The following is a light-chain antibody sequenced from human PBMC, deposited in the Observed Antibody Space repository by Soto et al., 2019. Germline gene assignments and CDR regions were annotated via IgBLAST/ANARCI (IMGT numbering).Light chain of an antibody. V-gene: IGKV1-5*01. CDR2: DAS. J-gene: IGKJ1*01. CDR3: QQYTSYSWT. CDR1: QSINSW. Sequence: IRRTHSPSPLSASVGDRVTITFLASQSINSWLAWYQQKPGKAPQILIYDASTLKSGVPSRFSASGSGTEFTLIISSLQPDDFATYYCQQYTSYSWTFGQGTKVDI.